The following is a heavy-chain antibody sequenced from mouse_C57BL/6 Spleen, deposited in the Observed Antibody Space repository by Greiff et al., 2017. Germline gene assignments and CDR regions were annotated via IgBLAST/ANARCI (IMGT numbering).Heavy chain of an antibody. D-gene: IGHD2-4*01. J-gene: IGHJ2*01. Sequence: VKLMESGPGLVQPSQSLSITCTVSGFSLTSYGVHWVRQSPGQGLEWLGVIWSGGSTDYNAAFISRLSISKDNSKSQVFFKMNSLHADYTAIYYGARGLYYDYDRYYFDYWGQGTTLTVSS. V-gene: IGHV2-2*01. CDR2: IWSGGST. CDR1: GFSLTSYG. CDR3: ARGLYYDYDRYYFDY.